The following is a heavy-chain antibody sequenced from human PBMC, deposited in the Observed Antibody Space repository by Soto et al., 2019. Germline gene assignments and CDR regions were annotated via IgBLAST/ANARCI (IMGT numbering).Heavy chain of an antibody. D-gene: IGHD3-3*01. V-gene: IGHV1-8*01. Sequence: GASVKVSCKASGYTFTSYDINWVRQATGQGLEWMGWMNPNSGNTGYAQKFQGRVTMTRNTSISTAYMELSSLRSEDTAVYYCARSPSRGWAMYYDFWSGYYDAGFGMDVWGQGTTVTVSS. CDR2: MNPNSGNT. CDR3: ARSPSRGWAMYYDFWSGYYDAGFGMDV. CDR1: GYTFTSYD. J-gene: IGHJ6*02.